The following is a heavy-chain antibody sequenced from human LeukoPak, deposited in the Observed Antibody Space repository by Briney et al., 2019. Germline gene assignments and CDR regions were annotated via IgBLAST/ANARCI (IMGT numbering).Heavy chain of an antibody. J-gene: IGHJ6*02. CDR2: ISYDGSKK. Sequence: GGSLRLSCAASGFTLSRYGMRCVRQAPGKGLEWVADISYDGSKKYYADSVKGRFTISKDNSKDTLYLQMNSPRADDTAVYYCAKCSTRKGWCGAFYYYYGMDVWGQGTTVTVSS. D-gene: IGHD3-10*01. CDR3: AKCSTRKGWCGAFYYYYGMDV. CDR1: GFTLSRYG. V-gene: IGHV3-30*18.